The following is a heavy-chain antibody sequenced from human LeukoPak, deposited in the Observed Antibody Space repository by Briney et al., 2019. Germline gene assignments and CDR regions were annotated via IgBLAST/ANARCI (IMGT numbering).Heavy chain of an antibody. CDR3: AGGIAAVPDY. D-gene: IGHD6-13*01. J-gene: IGHJ4*02. V-gene: IGHV3-33*01. Sequence: GGSLRLSCAASGLTFSSYGMHWVRQAPGKGLAWVAVIWYDGSNKYYADSVKGRFTISRDNAKNSLYLQMNSLRAEDTAVYYCAGGIAAVPDYWGQGTLVTVSS. CDR1: GLTFSSYG. CDR2: IWYDGSNK.